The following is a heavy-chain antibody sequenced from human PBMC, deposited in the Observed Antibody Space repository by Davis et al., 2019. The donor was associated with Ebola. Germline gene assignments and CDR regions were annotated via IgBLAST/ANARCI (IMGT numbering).Heavy chain of an antibody. Sequence: PGGSLRLSCAASGFTFSSYGMHWVRQAPGKGLEWVAVIWYDGSNKYYADSVKGRFTISRDNSKNTLYLQMNSLRAEDTAVYYCARECYDSSGYYYGLPGDYWGQGTLVTVSS. J-gene: IGHJ4*02. CDR3: ARECYDSSGYYYGLPGDY. V-gene: IGHV3-33*08. CDR1: GFTFSSYG. CDR2: IWYDGSNK. D-gene: IGHD3-22*01.